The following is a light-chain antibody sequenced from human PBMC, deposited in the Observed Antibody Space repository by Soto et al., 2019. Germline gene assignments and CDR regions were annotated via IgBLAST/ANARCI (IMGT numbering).Light chain of an antibody. CDR3: QQYGSSGTV. J-gene: IGKJ5*01. Sequence: EIVLTQSPGTLSLSPGERATLSCRASQSVTSSYLAWYQQKPGQAPRLLIYGASTRATGIPDRFSGSGSGTDFTLAISRLEPEALAVYYCQQYGSSGTVFGQGTRLEIK. V-gene: IGKV3-20*01. CDR1: QSVTSSY. CDR2: GAS.